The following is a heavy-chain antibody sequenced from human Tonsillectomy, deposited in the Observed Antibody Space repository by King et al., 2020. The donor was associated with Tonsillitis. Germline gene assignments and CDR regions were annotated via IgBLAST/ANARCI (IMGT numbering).Heavy chain of an antibody. CDR1: GFTFSNFW. D-gene: IGHD5-12*01. CDR3: VRGYSGSDTDYYYFYAMDV. Sequence: VQLVESGGGLVQPGGSLRLSCAASGFTFSNFWMTWVRQAPGKGLEWVANIKQDGSEKHYVDSVEGRFTISRDNAKNSLYLQMNSLSSADTAVYFCVRGYSGSDTDYYYFYAMDVWGQGTAVTVSS. CDR2: IKQDGSEK. J-gene: IGHJ6*02. V-gene: IGHV3-7*03.